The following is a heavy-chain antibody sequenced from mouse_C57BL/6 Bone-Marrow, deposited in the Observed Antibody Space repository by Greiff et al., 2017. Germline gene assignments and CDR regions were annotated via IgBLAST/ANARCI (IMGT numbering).Heavy chain of an antibody. CDR2: ISYSGST. CDR1: GYSITSDY. CDR3: ARFYYYGSSPYYAMDY. Sequence: EVKLQESGPGLAKPSQTLSLTCSVTGYSITSDYWNWIRKFPGNKLEYMGYISYSGSTYYNPSLKSRISITRDTSKNQYYLQLNSVTTEDTATYYCARFYYYGSSPYYAMDYWGQGTSVTVSS. J-gene: IGHJ4*01. V-gene: IGHV3-8*01. D-gene: IGHD1-1*01.